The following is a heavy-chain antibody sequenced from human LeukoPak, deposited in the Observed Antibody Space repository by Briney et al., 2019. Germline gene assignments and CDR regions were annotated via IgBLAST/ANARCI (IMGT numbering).Heavy chain of an antibody. J-gene: IGHJ5*02. D-gene: IGHD6-13*01. V-gene: IGHV4-59*01. CDR3: AAIPYSSSWSSTYSWFDP. Sequence: SETLSLTCTVSGGSISSYYWSWIRQPPGKGLEWIGYIYYSGSTNYNPSLKSRVTISVDTSKNQFSLKLSSVTAADTAVYYCAAIPYSSSWSSTYSWFDPWGQGTLVTVSS. CDR2: IYYSGST. CDR1: GGSISSYY.